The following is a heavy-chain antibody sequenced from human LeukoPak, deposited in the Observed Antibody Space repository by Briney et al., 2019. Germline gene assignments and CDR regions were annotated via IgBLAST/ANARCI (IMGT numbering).Heavy chain of an antibody. Sequence: SETLSLTCTVSGGSVSGYYWSWIRQPPGKGLEYIGYIFYSGTTLYSPSLKGRVTISIDTSENQISLKLSYVTAADTAVYYCARHDVVAVIRRGFDFWGQGTLVTVSS. CDR2: IFYSGTT. J-gene: IGHJ4*02. CDR1: GGSVSGYY. D-gene: IGHD2-21*02. CDR3: ARHDVVAVIRRGFDF. V-gene: IGHV4-59*08.